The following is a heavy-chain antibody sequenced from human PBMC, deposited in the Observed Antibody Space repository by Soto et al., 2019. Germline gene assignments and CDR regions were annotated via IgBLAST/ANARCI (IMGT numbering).Heavy chain of an antibody. D-gene: IGHD1-1*01. V-gene: IGHV4-39*01. CDR1: GGSISSSSYY. CDR2: IYYSGTT. CDR3: ARLGRTTLRYYDMDV. J-gene: IGHJ6*03. Sequence: SETLSLTCTVSGGSISSSSYYWGWIRQPPGKGLQWIGSIYYSGTTYYNPSLKSRVTIFVDTSKNQFSLKLSSVTAADTAVYYCARLGRTTLRYYDMDVWGKGTTVTVSS.